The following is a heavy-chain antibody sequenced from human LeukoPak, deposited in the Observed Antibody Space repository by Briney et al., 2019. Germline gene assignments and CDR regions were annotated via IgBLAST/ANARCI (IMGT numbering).Heavy chain of an antibody. J-gene: IGHJ4*02. Sequence: PGGSLRLSCAASGFTFSSYWMSWVRQAAGKGLEWVANIKQDGSEKYYVDSVKGRFTISRDNAKNSLYLQMNSLRAEDTAVYYCARDTRAGYSSSWYGSYFDYWGQGTLVTVSS. V-gene: IGHV3-7*01. D-gene: IGHD6-13*01. CDR3: ARDTRAGYSSSWYGSYFDY. CDR1: GFTFSSYW. CDR2: IKQDGSEK.